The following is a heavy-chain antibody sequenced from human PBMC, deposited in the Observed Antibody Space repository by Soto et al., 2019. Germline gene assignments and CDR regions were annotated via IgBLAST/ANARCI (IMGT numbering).Heavy chain of an antibody. V-gene: IGHV4-34*01. D-gene: IGHD3-9*01. CDR1: GGSFSGYY. Sequence: SETLSLTCAVYGGSFSGYYWIWIRQPPGKGLEWIGEINHSGSTNYSPSLKSRVTISVDTSKNQFSLKLSSVTAADTAVYYCARMGYYDILTGLPSYYYYYGMDVWGQGTTVTVSS. J-gene: IGHJ6*02. CDR2: INHSGST. CDR3: ARMGYYDILTGLPSYYYYYGMDV.